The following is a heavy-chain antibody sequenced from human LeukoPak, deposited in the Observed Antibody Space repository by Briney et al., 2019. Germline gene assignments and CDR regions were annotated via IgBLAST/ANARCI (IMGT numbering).Heavy chain of an antibody. CDR2: IYYSGST. CDR3: ARHAGIAHFDY. V-gene: IGHV4-59*08. Sequence: SQTLSLTCTVSGGSISSYYWSWIRQPPGKGLEWIGYIYYSGSTNYNPSLKSRVTISVDTSKNQFSLKLSSVTAADTAVYYCARHAGIAHFDYWGQGTLVTVSS. J-gene: IGHJ4*02. CDR1: GGSISSYY. D-gene: IGHD6-13*01.